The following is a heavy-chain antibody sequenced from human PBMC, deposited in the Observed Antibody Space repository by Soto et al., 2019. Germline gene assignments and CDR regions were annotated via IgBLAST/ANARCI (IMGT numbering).Heavy chain of an antibody. CDR3: AREGVLWFGELFVGGLDP. J-gene: IGHJ5*02. V-gene: IGHV3-48*01. D-gene: IGHD3-10*01. Sequence: GGSLRLSCAASGFTFSSYSMNWVRQAPGKGLEWVSYISSSSSTIYYADSVKGRFTISRDNAKNSLYLQMNSLRAEDTAVYYCAREGVLWFGELFVGGLDPWGQGTLVTVSS. CDR2: ISSSSSTI. CDR1: GFTFSSYS.